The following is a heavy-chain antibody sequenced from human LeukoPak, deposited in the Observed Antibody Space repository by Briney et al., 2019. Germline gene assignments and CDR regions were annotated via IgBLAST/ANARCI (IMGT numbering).Heavy chain of an antibody. CDR1: GFTFSDYY. D-gene: IGHD4-17*01. CDR3: TTDLGDYGDYIRE. CDR2: IKSRSAGGTI. V-gene: IGHV3-15*01. J-gene: IGHJ4*02. Sequence: PGGSLRLSCAASGFTFSDYYMSWIRQVPGKGLEWVGRIKSRSAGGTIDYPALVKGRFIISRDDSKNMLYLQMNSLKIEDTAVYYCTTDLGDYGDYIREWGQGTLVTVSS.